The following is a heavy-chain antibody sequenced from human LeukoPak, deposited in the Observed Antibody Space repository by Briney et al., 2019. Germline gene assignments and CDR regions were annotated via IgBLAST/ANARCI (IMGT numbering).Heavy chain of an antibody. D-gene: IGHD3-22*01. Sequence: ASVKVSCKASGYTFTGYYMHWVRQAPGQGLEWKGWINPNSGGTNYAQKFQGRVTMTRDTSISTAYMELSRLRSDDTAVYYCARDPPHYDSSGYRGHIGYWGQGTLVTVSS. CDR2: INPNSGGT. CDR3: ARDPPHYDSSGYRGHIGY. V-gene: IGHV1-2*02. CDR1: GYTFTGYY. J-gene: IGHJ4*02.